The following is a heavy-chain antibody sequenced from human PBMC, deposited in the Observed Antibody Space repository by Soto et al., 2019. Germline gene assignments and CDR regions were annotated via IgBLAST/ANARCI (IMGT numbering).Heavy chain of an antibody. V-gene: IGHV1-2*04. CDR1: GYTFTGYY. D-gene: IGHD6-13*01. CDR2: INPNSGGT. CDR3: ARGGLPYSTLYSLGGMDV. Sequence: GASVKVSCKASGYTFTGYYMHWVRQAPGQGLEWMGWINPNSGGTNYAQKFQGWVTMTRDTSISTAYMELSRLRSDDTAVYYCARGGLPYSTLYSLGGMDVWGQGTTVTVSS. J-gene: IGHJ6*02.